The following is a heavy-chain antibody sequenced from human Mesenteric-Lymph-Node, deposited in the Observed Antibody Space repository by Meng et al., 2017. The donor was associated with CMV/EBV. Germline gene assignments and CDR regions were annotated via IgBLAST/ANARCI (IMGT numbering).Heavy chain of an antibody. V-gene: IGHV1-18*01. CDR2: ISTYNGNT. Sequence: ASVQVSCKASGYTFTSYGISWVRQAPGQGLEWMGWISTYNGNTNYAQKFQGRVTMTRNTSISTAYMELSSLRSEDTAVYYCARWGSKDYWGQGTLVTVSS. D-gene: IGHD3-16*01. CDR3: ARWGSKDY. J-gene: IGHJ4*02. CDR1: GYTFTSYG.